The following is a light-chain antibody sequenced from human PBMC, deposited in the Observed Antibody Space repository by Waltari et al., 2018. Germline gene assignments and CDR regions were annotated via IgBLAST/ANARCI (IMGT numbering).Light chain of an antibody. Sequence: DIQMTQSPSSLSASVGDRVTITCRATKNINTLLNWYQQKPGKAPNLMIHSASSFQSGVPSRFTGSGSGTEFTLTISSLQPEDFAIYYCQQSVETPWTFGQGT. J-gene: IGKJ1*01. CDR1: KNINTL. V-gene: IGKV1-39*01. CDR3: QQSVETPWT. CDR2: SAS.